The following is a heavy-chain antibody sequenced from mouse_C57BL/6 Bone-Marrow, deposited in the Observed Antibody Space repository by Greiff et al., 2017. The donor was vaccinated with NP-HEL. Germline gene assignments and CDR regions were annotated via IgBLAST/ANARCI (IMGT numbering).Heavy chain of an antibody. CDR2: IYPRSGNT. CDR3: ARCDYVAY. D-gene: IGHD2-4*01. Sequence: QVTLKECGAELARPGASVKLSCKASGYTFTSYGISWVKQRTGQGLEWIGEIYPRSGNTYYNEKFKGKATLTADKSSSTAYMELRSLTSEDSAVYFCARCDYVAYWGQGTLVTVSA. CDR1: GYTFTSYG. V-gene: IGHV1-81*01. J-gene: IGHJ3*01.